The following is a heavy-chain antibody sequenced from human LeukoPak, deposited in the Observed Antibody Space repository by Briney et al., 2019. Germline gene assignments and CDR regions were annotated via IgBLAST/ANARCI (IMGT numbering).Heavy chain of an antibody. Sequence: ASVQVSCKACGYTFTSYYMHWLRQAPAQGLEGIGIINPSGGNTNYAQKFQGRVTMTRDTCTSTVYVELSSLRSEDTGVYYCARVEYCSGNSCYNDYWGQGTLVAVSS. J-gene: IGHJ4*02. V-gene: IGHV1-46*01. CDR3: ARVEYCSGNSCYNDY. CDR2: INPSGGNT. CDR1: GYTFTSYY. D-gene: IGHD2-15*01.